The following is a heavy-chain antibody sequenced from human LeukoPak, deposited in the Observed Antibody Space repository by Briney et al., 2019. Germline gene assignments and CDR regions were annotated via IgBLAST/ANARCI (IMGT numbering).Heavy chain of an antibody. CDR1: GGSISSYY. CDR3: ARGPSGPADY. J-gene: IGHJ4*02. Sequence: PSETLSLTCTVSGGSISSYYWSWIRQPPGKGLEWIGYIYYSGSTNYNPSLKSRATISVDTSKNQFSLKLSSVTAADTAVYYCARGPSGPADYWGQGTLVTVSS. CDR2: IYYSGST. V-gene: IGHV4-59*08.